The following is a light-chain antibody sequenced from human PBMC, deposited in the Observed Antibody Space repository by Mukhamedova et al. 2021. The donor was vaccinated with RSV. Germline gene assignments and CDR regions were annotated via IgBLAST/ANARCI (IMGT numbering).Light chain of an antibody. V-gene: IGLV2-14*03. CDR3: SSYTSSRTYV. Sequence: KLMIYDVTNRPSGISNRFSGSKSGNTASLTISGLQAEDEADYYCSSYTSSRTYVFGTGTEVNVL. J-gene: IGLJ1*01. CDR2: DVT.